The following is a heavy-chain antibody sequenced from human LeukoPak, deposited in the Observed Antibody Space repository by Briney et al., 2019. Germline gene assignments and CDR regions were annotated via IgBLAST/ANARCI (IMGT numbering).Heavy chain of an antibody. J-gene: IGHJ6*03. Sequence: GGSLRLSCAASGFTFSCYAMSWVRQAPWKGLEWVSRILDSGYSTYYANSVKGRFTISRDNSNNTLYLQMNSLRAEDTAVYYCAKLGGHPLHNYYVGVWGKGTTVAVSS. V-gene: IGHV3-23*01. D-gene: IGHD3-16*01. CDR1: GFTFSCYA. CDR3: AKLGGHPLHNYYVGV. CDR2: ILDSGYST.